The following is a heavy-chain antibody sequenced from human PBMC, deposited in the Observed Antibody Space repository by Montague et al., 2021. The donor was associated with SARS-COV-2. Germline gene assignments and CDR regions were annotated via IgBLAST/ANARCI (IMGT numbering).Heavy chain of an antibody. D-gene: IGHD3-10*01. CDR1: GYPISSGYY. CDR3: ARDCYDYGSGSYQRWFDP. CDR2: IYHSGST. V-gene: IGHV4-38-2*02. Sequence: SETLSPTCTVSGYPISSGYYWGWIRQPPGKGLEWIGSIYHSGSTYYNPSLKSRVTISVDTSKNQFSLKLSSVTAADTAVYYCARDCYDYGSGSYQRWFDPWGQGTLVTVSS. J-gene: IGHJ5*02.